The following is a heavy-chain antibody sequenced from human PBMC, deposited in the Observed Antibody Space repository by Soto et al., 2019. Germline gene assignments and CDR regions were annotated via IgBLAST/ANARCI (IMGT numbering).Heavy chain of an antibody. J-gene: IGHJ4*02. D-gene: IGHD2-15*01. Sequence: ASVKVSCKASGYIFTNFGITWVRQAPGQGLEWMGWISGYNGQTEYAQRLQGRVTMTTDTSTRTASMELRSLRSDDTAVYYCARVEFCDSGSCSKYFDYWGQGSLVTVSS. CDR1: GYIFTNFG. CDR2: ISGYNGQT. CDR3: ARVEFCDSGSCSKYFDY. V-gene: IGHV1-18*01.